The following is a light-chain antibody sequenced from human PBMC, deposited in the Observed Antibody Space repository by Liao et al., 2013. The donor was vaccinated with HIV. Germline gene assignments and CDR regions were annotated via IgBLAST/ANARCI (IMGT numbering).Light chain of an antibody. J-gene: IGLJ2*01. CDR2: DDN. CDR1: NIGSKS. CDR3: QVWDSGSDHLV. V-gene: IGLV3-21*04. Sequence: SYELTQPASVSVAPGKTARITCGGNNIGSKSVHWYQQKPGQAPVLVIYDDNDRPSGIPERFSGSNSGNTATLTISRVGAGDEADYYCQVWDSGSDHLVFGGGTKLTVL.